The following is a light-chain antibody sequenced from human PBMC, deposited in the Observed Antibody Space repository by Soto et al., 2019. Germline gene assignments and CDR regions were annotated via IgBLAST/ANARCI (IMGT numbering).Light chain of an antibody. CDR3: QSYDRRLGGNYV. V-gene: IGLV1-40*01. CDR2: GST. CDR1: SSNIGAGYD. Sequence: QSVLSQPPSVSGAPGQRVTISCTGSSSNIGAGYDAHWFQQVPGTAPKLLIYGSTNRPSGVPDRFSGSKSGTSASLAITGLQAEDEADYYCQSYDRRLGGNYVFGSGTKVTVL. J-gene: IGLJ1*01.